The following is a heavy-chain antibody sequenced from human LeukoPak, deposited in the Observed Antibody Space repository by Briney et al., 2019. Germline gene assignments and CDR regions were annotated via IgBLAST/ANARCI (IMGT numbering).Heavy chain of an antibody. CDR2: ISSSGSTI. D-gene: IGHD6-19*01. CDR1: GFTFSSYE. Sequence: GGSLRLSCAASGFTFSSYEMNWVRQAPGKGLEWVSYISSSGSTIYYADSVKGRFTISRDNAKNTLYLQMNSLRAEDTAVYYCARGGIAVAGTGEIDYWGQGTLVTVSS. CDR3: ARGGIAVAGTGEIDY. V-gene: IGHV3-48*03. J-gene: IGHJ4*02.